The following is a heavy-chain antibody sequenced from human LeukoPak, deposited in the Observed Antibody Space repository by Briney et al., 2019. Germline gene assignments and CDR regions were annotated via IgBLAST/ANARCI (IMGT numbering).Heavy chain of an antibody. D-gene: IGHD2-2*01. CDR2: FDPEDGET. CDR1: GYTLTELS. CDR3: ARVCGGYCSSTSQGGSSSWYGDYYFDY. Sequence: GASVKVSCKVSGYTLTELSMHWVRQAPGKGLEWMGGFDPEDGETIYAQKFQGRVTITADESTSTAYMELSSLRSEDTAVYYCARVCGGYCSSTSQGGSSSWYGDYYFDYWGQGTLVTVSS. J-gene: IGHJ4*02. V-gene: IGHV1-24*01.